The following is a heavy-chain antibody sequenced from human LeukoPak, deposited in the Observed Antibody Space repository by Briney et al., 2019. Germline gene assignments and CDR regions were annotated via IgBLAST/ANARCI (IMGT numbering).Heavy chain of an antibody. CDR3: VKDGSGSYYTYYFDY. J-gene: IGHJ4*02. Sequence: GGSLRLSCAASGFTFSTYALHWVRQVAGKGLEYVSAIISIGGTTYYASSVKGRFTISRDNSKNTLYLQMSRLRGEDTAVYYCVKDGSGSYYTYYFDYWGQGTMVTVCS. CDR2: IISIGGTT. CDR1: GFTFSTYA. D-gene: IGHD3-10*01. V-gene: IGHV3-64*01.